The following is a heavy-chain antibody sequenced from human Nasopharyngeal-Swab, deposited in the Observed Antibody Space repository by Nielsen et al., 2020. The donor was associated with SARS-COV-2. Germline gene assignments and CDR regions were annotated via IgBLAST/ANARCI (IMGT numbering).Heavy chain of an antibody. CDR2: IKSDGISI. J-gene: IGHJ4*02. CDR3: ATDKFYNAYD. CDR1: AYNFRDYW. D-gene: IGHD3-10*01. V-gene: IGHV3-74*03. Sequence: GESLKISCVASAYNFRDYWIHWFRQAPGTGLVWVSRIKSDGISITYADSVKGRFTISRDDAKKTLYLQMNSLRAEDTAVYYCATDKFYNAYDWGQGTLVTVSS.